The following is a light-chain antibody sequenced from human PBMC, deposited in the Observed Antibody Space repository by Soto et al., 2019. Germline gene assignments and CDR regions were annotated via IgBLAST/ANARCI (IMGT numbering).Light chain of an antibody. V-gene: IGKV1-39*01. CDR1: QSISSY. J-gene: IGKJ5*01. Sequence: IHLTHAPAALSFSLQNLGTITFRASQSISSYLNWYQQKPGKAPTLLIYAASSLQSGVPSRFSGSGSGTDFTLTISSLQPEDFATYYCQQCYSRPPRFGQGTRLEIK. CDR3: QQCYSRPPR. CDR2: AAS.